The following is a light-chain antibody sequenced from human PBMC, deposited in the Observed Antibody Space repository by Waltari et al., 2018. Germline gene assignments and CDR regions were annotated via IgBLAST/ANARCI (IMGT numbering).Light chain of an antibody. Sequence: QLVLTQPPSASASLGASVKLTCTLSSGHSTYAIAWHQQQPEKGPRYLMKVNSDGTHTKGDGIPDRFSGSSSGAERYLTVSSLQSEDEGDYFCQTWGSGIRVFGGGTKVTVL. CDR2: VNSDGTH. V-gene: IGLV4-69*01. CDR1: SGHSTYA. CDR3: QTWGSGIRV. J-gene: IGLJ3*02.